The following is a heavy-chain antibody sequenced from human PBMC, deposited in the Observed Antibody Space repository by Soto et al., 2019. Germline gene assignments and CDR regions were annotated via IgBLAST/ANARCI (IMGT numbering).Heavy chain of an antibody. Sequence: ASVKVSCKASGYTFTSYGISWVRQAPGQGLEWMGWISAYNGNTNYAQKLQGRVTMTTDTSTSTAYMELRSLRSDDTAVYYCARFYVDTAMVSPFDYWRQGTLVTVSS. J-gene: IGHJ4*02. CDR1: GYTFTSYG. CDR2: ISAYNGNT. D-gene: IGHD5-18*01. CDR3: ARFYVDTAMVSPFDY. V-gene: IGHV1-18*01.